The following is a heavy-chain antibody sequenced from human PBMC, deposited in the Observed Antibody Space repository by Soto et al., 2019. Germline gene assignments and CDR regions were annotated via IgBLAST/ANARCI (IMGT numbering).Heavy chain of an antibody. V-gene: IGHV3-66*01. CDR2: IYSGGHT. J-gene: IGHJ6*02. D-gene: IGHD4-17*01. CDR3: VRDYDYGDRKRSSGMDV. Sequence: EVQLVESGGGLVQPGGSLRLSCAASGFTVGSNYMSWVRQALGKGLEWVSVIYSGGHTYYADSVKGRITISRDNSKNTLYLQMNSLRAEDTAVYYCVRDYDYGDRKRSSGMDVWGQGTTVTVSS. CDR1: GFTVGSNY.